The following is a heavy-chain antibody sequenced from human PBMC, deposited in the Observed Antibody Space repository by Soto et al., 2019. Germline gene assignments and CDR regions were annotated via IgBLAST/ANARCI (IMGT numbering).Heavy chain of an antibody. CDR3: AKVPMRMTGYSSGWFPVGPFDY. CDR2: ISGRGGST. D-gene: IGHD6-19*01. V-gene: IGHV3-23*01. Sequence: GGSLRLSCAASGFTFSSYAMSWVRQAPGKGLEWVSAISGRGGSTYYADSVKGRFTISRDNSKNTLYLQMNSLRAEDTAVYYCAKVPMRMTGYSSGWFPVGPFDYWGQGTLVTVSS. J-gene: IGHJ4*02. CDR1: GFTFSSYA.